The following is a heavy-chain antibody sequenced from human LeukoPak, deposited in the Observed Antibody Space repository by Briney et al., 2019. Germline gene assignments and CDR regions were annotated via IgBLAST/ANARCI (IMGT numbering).Heavy chain of an antibody. J-gene: IGHJ1*01. Sequence: PGRSLRLSCAASGFTFSSFGMHWVRQAPGKGLEWVAVIWYDGTNKYYADSVKGRFTISRDNSKNTLYLQMNSLRAEDTAVYYCARGYGDSPEYFQHWGQGTLVTVSS. D-gene: IGHD4-17*01. CDR2: IWYDGTNK. CDR1: GFTFSSFG. CDR3: ARGYGDSPEYFQH. V-gene: IGHV3-33*01.